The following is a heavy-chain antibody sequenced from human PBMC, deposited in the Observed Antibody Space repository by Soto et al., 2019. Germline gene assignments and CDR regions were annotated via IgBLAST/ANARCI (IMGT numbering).Heavy chain of an antibody. CDR3: AKGEYYDILTGSSYYYYGMEV. J-gene: IGHJ6*01. Sequence: PGGSLRLSCAASGFTFSSYAMSWVRQAPGKGLEWVSAISGSGGSTYYADSVKGRFTISRDNSKNTLYLQMNSLRAEDTAVYYCAKGEYYDILTGSSYYYYGMEVWGQGTTVSVSS. D-gene: IGHD3-9*01. CDR2: ISGSGGST. CDR1: GFTFSSYA. V-gene: IGHV3-23*01.